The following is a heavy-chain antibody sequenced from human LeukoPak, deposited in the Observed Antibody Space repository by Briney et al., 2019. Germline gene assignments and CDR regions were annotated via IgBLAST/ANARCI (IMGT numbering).Heavy chain of an antibody. Sequence: PGGSLRLSCAASGFTFSDYYMSWIRQAPGKGLEWVSYISSSGSTIYYADSVKGRFTISRDNAKNSLYLQMNSLRAEDTAVYYCARRMAPYCGGDCYPSSYHGMDVWGQGTTVTVSS. CDR2: ISSSGSTI. CDR3: ARRMAPYCGGDCYPSSYHGMDV. J-gene: IGHJ6*02. D-gene: IGHD2-21*02. V-gene: IGHV3-11*01. CDR1: GFTFSDYY.